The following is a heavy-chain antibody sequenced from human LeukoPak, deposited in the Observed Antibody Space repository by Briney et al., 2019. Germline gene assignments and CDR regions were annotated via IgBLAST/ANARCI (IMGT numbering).Heavy chain of an antibody. J-gene: IGHJ2*01. D-gene: IGHD4-11*01. CDR2: IYYSGST. CDR1: GGYISSYY. V-gene: IGHV4-59*01. CDR3: ATDYSNYAYWYFDL. Sequence: SETLSLTCTVSGGYISSYYWSWIRQPPGKGLEWIGYIYYSGSTNYNPSLKSRVTISVDTSKNQFSLKLSSVTAADTAVYYCATDYSNYAYWYFDLWGRGTLVTVSS.